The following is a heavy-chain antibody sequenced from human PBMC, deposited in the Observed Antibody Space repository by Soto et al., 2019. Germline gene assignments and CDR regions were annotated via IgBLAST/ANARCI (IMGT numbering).Heavy chain of an antibody. Sequence: PSESLSLTCTVSGGSISSYYWSWIRQPPGKGLEWIGEIYYSGSTNYNPSLKSRVTISVDKSKNQFSLKLSSVTAADTAVYYCARTPGIAVAGRFDYWGQGTLVTVSS. D-gene: IGHD6-19*01. CDR3: ARTPGIAVAGRFDY. CDR2: IYYSGST. J-gene: IGHJ4*02. CDR1: GGSISSYY. V-gene: IGHV4-59*12.